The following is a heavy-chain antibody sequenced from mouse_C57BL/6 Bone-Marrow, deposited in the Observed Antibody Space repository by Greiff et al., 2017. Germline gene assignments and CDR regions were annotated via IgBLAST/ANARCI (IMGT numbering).Heavy chain of an antibody. CDR3: ARRLGRGGFDY. J-gene: IGHJ2*01. Sequence: LEESGAELARPGASVKLSCKASGYTFTSYGISWVKQRTGQGLEWIGEIYPRSGNTYYNEKFKGKATLTADKSSSTAYMELRSLTSEDSAVYFCARRLGRGGFDYWGQGTTLTVSS. CDR1: GYTFTSYG. V-gene: IGHV1-81*01. D-gene: IGHD4-1*01. CDR2: IYPRSGNT.